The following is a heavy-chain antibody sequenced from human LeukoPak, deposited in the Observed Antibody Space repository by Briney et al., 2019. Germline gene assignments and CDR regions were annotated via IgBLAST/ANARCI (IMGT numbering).Heavy chain of an antibody. D-gene: IGHD1-26*01. CDR1: GVSICVFY. J-gene: IGHJ6*03. Sequence: SETLSLTRTVSGVSICVFYWRWIRAPPGKGVEWIGSIYHSGSTNYNPSLKSRVTISVDKSKTQFSLKLSSVTAADTAVYYCARGGAGIYYYYMDVWGKGTTVTVSS. V-gene: IGHV4-59*12. CDR3: ARGGAGIYYYYMDV. CDR2: IYHSGST.